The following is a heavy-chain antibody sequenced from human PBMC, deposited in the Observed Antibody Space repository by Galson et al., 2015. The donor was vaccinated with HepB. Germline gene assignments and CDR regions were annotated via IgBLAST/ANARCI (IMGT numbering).Heavy chain of an antibody. J-gene: IGHJ5*02. Sequence: SLRLSCAASGFTFSNAWMSWVRQAPGKGLEWVGRIRSKTDGGTTDYAAPVKGRFTISRDDSKNTLYLQMNSLKTEDTAVYYCTTKYYDFWSGYYGQGFDPWGQGTLVTVSS. CDR3: TTKYYDFWSGYYGQGFDP. D-gene: IGHD3-3*01. CDR2: IRSKTDGGTT. V-gene: IGHV3-15*01. CDR1: GFTFSNAW.